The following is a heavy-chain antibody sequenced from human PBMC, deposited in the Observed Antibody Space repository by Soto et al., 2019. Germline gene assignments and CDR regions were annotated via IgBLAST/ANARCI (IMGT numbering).Heavy chain of an antibody. Sequence: GGSLRLSCAASGFTVSSNYMSWVRQAPGKGLEWVSVIYSGGSTYYADSVKGRFTISRDNSKNTLYLQMNSLRAEDTAVYYCARVGRFYDILTGYYTGPFDYWGQGTLVTVSS. CDR2: IYSGGST. CDR1: GFTVSSNY. D-gene: IGHD3-9*01. J-gene: IGHJ4*02. V-gene: IGHV3-66*01. CDR3: ARVGRFYDILTGYYTGPFDY.